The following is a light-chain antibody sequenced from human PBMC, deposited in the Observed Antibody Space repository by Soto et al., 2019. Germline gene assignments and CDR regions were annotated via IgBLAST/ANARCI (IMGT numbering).Light chain of an antibody. V-gene: IGLV2-23*02. CDR3: CSYAGSSTSYG. CDR1: SSDVGSYNL. CDR2: EVS. J-gene: IGLJ1*01. Sequence: LTQPASVSGSPGQSITISCTGTSSDVGSYNLVSWYQQHPGKAPKLMIYEVSKRPSGVSNRFSGSKSGNTASLTISGLQAEDEADYYCCSYAGSSTSYGFGTGTKVTVL.